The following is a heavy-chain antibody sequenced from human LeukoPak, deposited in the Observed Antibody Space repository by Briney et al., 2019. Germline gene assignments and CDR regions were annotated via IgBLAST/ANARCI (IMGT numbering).Heavy chain of an antibody. V-gene: IGHV4-59*11. D-gene: IGHD4-17*01. J-gene: IGHJ3*02. CDR2: INYSGNT. CDR3: ARDPTTVTKGFDI. Sequence: KPSETLSLTCTFSGGSISSHYWTWIRQPPGKGLEWIGYINYSGNTNYNPSLKSRVTMSVDTSKNQFSLQLRSVTAADTAVYYCARDPTTVTKGFDIWGQGTMVTVSS. CDR1: GGSISSHY.